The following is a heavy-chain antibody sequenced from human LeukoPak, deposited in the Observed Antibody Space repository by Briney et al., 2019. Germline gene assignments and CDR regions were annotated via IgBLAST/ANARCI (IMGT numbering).Heavy chain of an antibody. V-gene: IGHV3-48*03. CDR1: GFTFGSYE. CDR3: ARGRIGSP. CDR2: ISSRGSSI. J-gene: IGHJ5*02. Sequence: GGSLRLSCAASGFTFGSYEMNWVGQAPGKGLDGFSYISSRGSSIDYADAAKDQFNISKDNAKNSLYLQMNSLRAEETAVYYCARGRIGSPWGQGTLVTVCS. D-gene: IGHD3-3*01.